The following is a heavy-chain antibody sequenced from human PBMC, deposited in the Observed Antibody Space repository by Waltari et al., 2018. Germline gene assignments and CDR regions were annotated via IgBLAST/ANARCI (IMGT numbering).Heavy chain of an antibody. V-gene: IGHV4-61*02. J-gene: IGHJ4*02. D-gene: IGHD3-10*01. CDR2: IYTSGST. CDR3: ARDRGSGSRSVFDY. CDR1: GGSISSGSYY. Sequence: QVQLQESGPGLVKPSQTLSLTCTVSGGSISSGSYYWSWIRQPAGKGLEWIGRIYTSGSTNYNPSLKSLVTISVDTSKNQFSLKLSSVTAADTAVYYCARDRGSGSRSVFDYWGQGTLVTVSS.